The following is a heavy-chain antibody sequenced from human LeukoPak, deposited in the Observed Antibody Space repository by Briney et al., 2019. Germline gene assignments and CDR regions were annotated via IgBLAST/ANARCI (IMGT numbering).Heavy chain of an antibody. CDR3: ARTRGCSGVNCYFDY. V-gene: IGHV3-23*01. Sequence: GGSLRLSCAASGFTFSSYAMSWVRQAPGKGLEWVSAISGSGGSTYYADSVKGRFTISRDNSKNTLYLQMNSLRAEDTAVYYCARTRGCSGVNCYFDYWGQGTLVTVSS. CDR2: ISGSGGST. CDR1: GFTFSSYA. J-gene: IGHJ4*02. D-gene: IGHD2-15*01.